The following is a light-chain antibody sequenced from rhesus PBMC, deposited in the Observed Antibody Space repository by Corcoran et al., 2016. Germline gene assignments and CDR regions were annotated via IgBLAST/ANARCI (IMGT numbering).Light chain of an antibody. CDR3: QKYNTSPFT. CDR2: GAS. V-gene: IGKV3-53*01. Sequence: QVILTQSPATLSLSPGERATLSCRASQSLSTFLAWYQQKPGQAPRLLIDGASTRATGIPDRFSGSGSGTECTLTISSLEPDDFAVYYCQKYNTSPFTFGPGTKLDIK. CDR1: QSLSTF. J-gene: IGKJ3*01.